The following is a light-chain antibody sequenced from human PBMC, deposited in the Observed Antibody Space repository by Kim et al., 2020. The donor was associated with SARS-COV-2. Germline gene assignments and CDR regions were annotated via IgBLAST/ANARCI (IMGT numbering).Light chain of an antibody. CDR3: QVWDSSSDHVV. V-gene: IGLV3-21*04. J-gene: IGLJ2*01. Sequence: YELTQPPSVSVAPGKTARITCGGNNIGSKSVHWYQQKPGQAPVLVIYYDSDRPSGIPERFSGSNSGNTATLTISRVEAGDEADYYCQVWDSSSDHVVFGGGTKLTVL. CDR1: NIGSKS. CDR2: YDS.